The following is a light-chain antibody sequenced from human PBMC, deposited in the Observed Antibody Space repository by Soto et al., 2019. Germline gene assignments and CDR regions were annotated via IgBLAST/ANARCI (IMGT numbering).Light chain of an antibody. V-gene: IGLV2-8*01. Sequence: QCVLTQPPSASGSPGQSVTISCTGTSSDVGGYNYVSWYQQHPGKAPKLMIYEVSKRPSGVPDRFSGSKSGNTASLTVSGLQAEDEADYYCSSYAGSYKVVVGGGTKLTVL. CDR2: EVS. J-gene: IGLJ2*01. CDR1: SSDVGGYNY. CDR3: SSYAGSYKVV.